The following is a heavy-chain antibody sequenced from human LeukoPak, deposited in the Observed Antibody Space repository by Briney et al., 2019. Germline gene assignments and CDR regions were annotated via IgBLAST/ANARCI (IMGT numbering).Heavy chain of an antibody. CDR1: GFTFSSYW. CDR3: TSGLYYRGGRW. Sequence: PGGSLRLSCAASGFTFSSYWMHWVRQAPGKGLVWVSRINSDGSSTNYADSVRGRFTISRDNAKNTLYLQMNSLRAEDTAVYHCTSGLYYRGGRWWGQGTLAMVSS. CDR2: INSDGSST. D-gene: IGHD2-15*01. J-gene: IGHJ4*02. V-gene: IGHV3-74*01.